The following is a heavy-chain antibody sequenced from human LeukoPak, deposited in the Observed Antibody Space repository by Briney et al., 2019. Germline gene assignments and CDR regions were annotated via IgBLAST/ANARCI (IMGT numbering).Heavy chain of an antibody. Sequence: PEGSLRLSCAASGFTFSSYSMNWVRQAPGKGLEWVSSISSSSSYIYYADSVKGRFTISRDNAKNSLYLQMNSLRAEDTAVYYCARYGAGTTAPLDYWGQGTLVTVSS. D-gene: IGHD3-10*01. J-gene: IGHJ4*02. CDR2: ISSSSSYI. CDR1: GFTFSSYS. V-gene: IGHV3-21*01. CDR3: ARYGAGTTAPLDY.